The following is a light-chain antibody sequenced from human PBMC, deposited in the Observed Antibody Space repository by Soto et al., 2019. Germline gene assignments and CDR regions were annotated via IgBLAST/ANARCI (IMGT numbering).Light chain of an antibody. CDR2: EGS. CDR1: GSDVGSYKL. CDR3: CSYAGSSTWV. Sequence: QSALTQPASVSGSPGQSITISCTGTGSDVGSYKLVSWYQHHPGKAPKLMIYEGSKRPSGVSNRFSGSKSGNTASLTISGLQAQDEADYYCCSYAGSSTWVFGGGTQLTVL. J-gene: IGLJ3*02. V-gene: IGLV2-23*01.